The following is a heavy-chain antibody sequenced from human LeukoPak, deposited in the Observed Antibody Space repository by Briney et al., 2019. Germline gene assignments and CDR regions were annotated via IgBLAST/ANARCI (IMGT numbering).Heavy chain of an antibody. J-gene: IGHJ3*02. CDR2: ISYDGSNK. V-gene: IGHV3-30-3*01. D-gene: IGHD2-2*01. CDR1: GFTFSSYA. CDR3: ARDPRYCSSTSCYSPDAFDI. Sequence: GGSLRLSCAASGFTFSSYAMHWVRQAPGKGLEWVAVISYDGSNKYYADSVKGRFTISRDNSKNTLYLQMNSLRAEDTAVYYCARDPRYCSSTSCYSPDAFDIWGQGTMVTVSS.